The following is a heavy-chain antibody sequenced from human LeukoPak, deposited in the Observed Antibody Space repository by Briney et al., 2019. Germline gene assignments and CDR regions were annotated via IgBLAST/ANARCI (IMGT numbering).Heavy chain of an antibody. CDR1: GGTFSSYA. J-gene: IGHJ3*02. V-gene: IGHV1-69*04. Sequence: SVKVSCKASGGTFSSYAISWVRQAPGQGLEWMGRIIPILGIANYAQKFQGRVTITADKSTSTAYMELSSLRSEDTAVYYRARVNEEGAFDIWGQGTMVTVSS. CDR3: ARVNEEGAFDI. CDR2: IIPILGIA.